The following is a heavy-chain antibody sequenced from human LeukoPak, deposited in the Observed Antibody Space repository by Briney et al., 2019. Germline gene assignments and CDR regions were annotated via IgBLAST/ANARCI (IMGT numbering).Heavy chain of an antibody. D-gene: IGHD1-26*01. Sequence: PGGSLRLSCAASGFTFSNYGMHWVRQAPGKGLEWVAFIRYDGSNKYYADSVRGRFTISRDNSKNTLYLQMNSLRAEDTAVYYCARRPVVGATFDPWGQGTLVTVSS. CDR2: IRYDGSNK. CDR3: ARRPVVGATFDP. J-gene: IGHJ5*02. CDR1: GFTFSNYG. V-gene: IGHV3-30*02.